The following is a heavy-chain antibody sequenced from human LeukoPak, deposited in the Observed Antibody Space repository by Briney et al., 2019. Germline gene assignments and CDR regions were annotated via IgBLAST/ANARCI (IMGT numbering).Heavy chain of an antibody. D-gene: IGHD3-10*01. Sequence: SETLSLTCTVSGGSISSSSYYWGWIRQPPGKGLEWIGSIYYSGSTYYNPSLKSRVTISVDTSKNQFSLKLSSVTAADTAVYYCARVLLWFGELLGFDYWGQGTLVTVSS. CDR2: IYYSGST. CDR3: ARVLLWFGELLGFDY. J-gene: IGHJ4*02. CDR1: GGSISSSSYY. V-gene: IGHV4-39*01.